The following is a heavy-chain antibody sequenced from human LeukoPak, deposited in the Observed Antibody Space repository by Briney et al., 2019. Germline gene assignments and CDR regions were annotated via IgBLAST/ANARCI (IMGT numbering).Heavy chain of an antibody. J-gene: IGHJ5*02. Sequence: GGSLRLSCAASGFTFDDFAMHWVRQAPGKGLEWVAGITWNSDVIIYADSVKGRFTISRDNAKNSLYLQMNFLRAEDTALYYCTRRIVATPYKWLDPWGQGTLVTVSS. D-gene: IGHD6-25*01. V-gene: IGHV3-9*01. CDR2: ITWNSDVI. CDR3: TRRIVATPYKWLDP. CDR1: GFTFDDFA.